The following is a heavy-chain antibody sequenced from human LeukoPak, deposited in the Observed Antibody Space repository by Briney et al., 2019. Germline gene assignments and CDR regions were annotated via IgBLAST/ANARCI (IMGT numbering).Heavy chain of an antibody. CDR1: GGSISGSSYY. CDR2: IYYSGST. Sequence: PSETLSLTCTVSGGSISGSSYYWHWIRQPPGKGLEWIGSIYYSGSTYYNPSLKSRVTISVDTSKNQFSLKLSSVTAADTAVYYRERIPAYYGSGSQYYSDYSGQGTLVTVSS. V-gene: IGHV4-39*01. CDR3: ERIPAYYGSGSQYYSDY. D-gene: IGHD3-10*01. J-gene: IGHJ4*02.